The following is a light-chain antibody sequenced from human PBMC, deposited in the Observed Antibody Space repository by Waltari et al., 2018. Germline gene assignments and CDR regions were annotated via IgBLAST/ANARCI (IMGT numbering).Light chain of an antibody. CDR1: QSISNY. CDR3: QQSYRAPWT. Sequence: DIQMTQFPSSLSASVGDRVTLTCRASQSISNYLNWYQQKAGEAPKLRIHSASSLQSGVPSRFSGSGSGTDFTLTITSLQPEDFATYSCQQSYRAPWTFGQGTKVEI. V-gene: IGKV1-39*01. J-gene: IGKJ1*01. CDR2: SAS.